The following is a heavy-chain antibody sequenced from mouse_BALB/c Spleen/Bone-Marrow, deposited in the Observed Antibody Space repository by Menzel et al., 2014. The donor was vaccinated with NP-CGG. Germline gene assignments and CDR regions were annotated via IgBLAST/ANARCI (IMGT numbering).Heavy chain of an antibody. CDR3: ARGGSGSSYFFDY. V-gene: IGHV4-1*02. J-gene: IGHJ2*01. Sequence: EVKLQESGRGLVQPSGSLKLSCAASGFDFSRYCMSWVRQAPGKGLEWIGEINPDGSTINYTPSLKGKFIISRDNAKKTLYLQMSKVRSEDTALYYCARGGSGSSYFFDYWSQGTTPTVSS. CDR2: INPDGSTI. CDR1: GFDFSRYC. D-gene: IGHD1-1*01.